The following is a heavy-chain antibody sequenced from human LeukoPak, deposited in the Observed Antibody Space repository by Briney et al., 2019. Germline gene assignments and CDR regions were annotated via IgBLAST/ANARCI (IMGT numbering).Heavy chain of an antibody. J-gene: IGHJ4*02. CDR1: GGSFSVYY. CDR3: ASEITEYCSGGSCSGPDY. Sequence: SETLSLTCAVYGGSFSVYYWSWIRQPPGKGLEWIGEINHSGSTNYNPSLKSRVTISVDTSKNQFSLKLSSVTAADTAVYYCASEITEYCSGGSCSGPDYWGQGTLVTVSS. CDR2: INHSGST. D-gene: IGHD2-15*01. V-gene: IGHV4-34*01.